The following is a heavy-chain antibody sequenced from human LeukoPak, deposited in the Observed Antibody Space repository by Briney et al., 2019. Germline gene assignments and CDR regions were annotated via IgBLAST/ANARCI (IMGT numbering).Heavy chain of an antibody. D-gene: IGHD3-22*01. V-gene: IGHV4-34*01. CDR1: GGSFSGYY. J-gene: IGHJ3*02. Sequence: PSETLSLTCAVYGGSFSGYYWSWIRQPPGKGLEWIGEINHSGSTNYNPSPKSRVTISVDTSKNQFSLKLSSVTAADTAVYYCARGRRLVLRSYDSSGYYYRSAFDIWGQGTMVTVSS. CDR3: ARGRRLVLRSYDSSGYYYRSAFDI. CDR2: INHSGST.